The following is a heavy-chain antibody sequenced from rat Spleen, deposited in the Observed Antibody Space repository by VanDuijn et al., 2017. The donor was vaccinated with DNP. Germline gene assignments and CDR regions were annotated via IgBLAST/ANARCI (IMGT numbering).Heavy chain of an antibody. D-gene: IGHD4-3*01. J-gene: IGHJ2*01. Sequence: QVQLKESGPGLVQPSQTLSLTCTVSGFSLTNYGVSWVRQPPGKGLEWIAAISSGGNTYYNSALKSRLSISRDTSKSQVFLKMNSLQTEDTAIYFCTRAWGFGVRDYFDYWGQGVMVTVSS. V-gene: IGHV2S12*01. CDR1: GFSLTNYG. CDR2: ISSGGNT. CDR3: TRAWGFGVRDYFDY.